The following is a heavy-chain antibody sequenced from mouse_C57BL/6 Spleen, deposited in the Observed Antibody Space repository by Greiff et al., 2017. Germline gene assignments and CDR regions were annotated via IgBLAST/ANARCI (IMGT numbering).Heavy chain of an antibody. Sequence: VQLQQSGPELVKPGASVKIPCKASGYTFTDYNMDWVKQSHGKSLEWIGDINPNNGGTIYNQKFKGKATLTVDKSSGTAYMELRSLTSEDTAVYYCARYDGYYFSYWGQGTLVTVSA. V-gene: IGHV1-18*01. D-gene: IGHD2-3*01. CDR3: ARYDGYYFSY. J-gene: IGHJ3*01. CDR2: INPNNGGT. CDR1: GYTFTDYN.